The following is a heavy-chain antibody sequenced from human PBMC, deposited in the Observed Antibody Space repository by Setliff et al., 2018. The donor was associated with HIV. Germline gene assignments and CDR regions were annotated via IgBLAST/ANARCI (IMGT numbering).Heavy chain of an antibody. Sequence: PSETLSLTCTVSGGAISSGTHFWSWIRQPAGKGLEWIGHIHTSGNANYNPSLNSRITISVDTSKNHFSLKLSSVTAADTAVYYCARSLLPSITVAGTIGYWGQGSLVTVSS. D-gene: IGHD6-19*01. CDR3: ARSLLPSITVAGTIGY. CDR1: GGAISSGTHF. V-gene: IGHV4-61*09. CDR2: IHTSGNA. J-gene: IGHJ4*02.